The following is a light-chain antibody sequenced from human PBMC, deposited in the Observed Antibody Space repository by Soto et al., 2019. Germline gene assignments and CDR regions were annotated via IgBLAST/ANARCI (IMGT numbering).Light chain of an antibody. Sequence: SYELTPPPSVSVAPGKTARITCGGNNIGSKSVHWYQQKPGQAPVLVIYYDSDRPSGIPERFSGSNSGNTATLTISRVEAGDEADYYCQVWDSSSDHPYVFGTGTKLTVL. CDR3: QVWDSSSDHPYV. CDR2: YDS. J-gene: IGLJ1*01. V-gene: IGLV3-21*04. CDR1: NIGSKS.